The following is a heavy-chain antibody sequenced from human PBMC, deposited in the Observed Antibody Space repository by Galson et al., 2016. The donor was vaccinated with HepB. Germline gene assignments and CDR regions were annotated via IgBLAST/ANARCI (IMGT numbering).Heavy chain of an antibody. V-gene: IGHV3-21*01. J-gene: IGHJ3*02. CDR1: GFTFSHYG. D-gene: IGHD3-16*01. CDR2: IDGSNDHI. CDR3: GRGDAFDI. Sequence: SLRLSCAASGFTFSHYGMHWVRQAPGKGLEWVSSIDGSNDHIHYEDSVKGRFTMSRDDAKNLLYLQMNSLRAEDTAVYYCGRGDAFDIWGQGTVVTVSA.